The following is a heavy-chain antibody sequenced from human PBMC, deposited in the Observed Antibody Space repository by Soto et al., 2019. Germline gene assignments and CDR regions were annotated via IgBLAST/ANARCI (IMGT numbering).Heavy chain of an antibody. J-gene: IGHJ6*02. D-gene: IGHD2-2*01. CDR1: GGSVSSGSYY. Sequence: QVQLQESGPGLVKPSETLSLTCTVSGGSVSSGSYYWSWIRQPPGKGLEWIGDIFYSGSTNSNPSPISRVAISVGASKNNFSLKLSSLTTADTAVYYCARGVAGGYQGRYYYGMDVFGQWTTVTVSS. CDR2: IFYSGST. CDR3: ARGVAGGYQGRYYYGMDV. V-gene: IGHV4-61*03.